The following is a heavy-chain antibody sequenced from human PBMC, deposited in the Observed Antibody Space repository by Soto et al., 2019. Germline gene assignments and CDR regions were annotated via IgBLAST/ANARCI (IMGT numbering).Heavy chain of an antibody. D-gene: IGHD6-13*01. V-gene: IGHV3-15*07. CDR3: TTSSSWFDYFDY. Sequence: EVQLVESGGGLVKPGGSLRLSCAASGFTFSNAWMNWVRQAPGKGLEWVGRIKSKTDGGTTDYAAPVKGRFTISRDDSKNTLYLHMNSLKTEDTAVYYCTTSSSWFDYFDYWGQGTLVTVSS. CDR1: GFTFSNAW. CDR2: IKSKTDGGTT. J-gene: IGHJ4*02.